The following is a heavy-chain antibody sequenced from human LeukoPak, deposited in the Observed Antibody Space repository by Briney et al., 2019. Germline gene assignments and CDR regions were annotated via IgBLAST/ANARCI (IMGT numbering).Heavy chain of an antibody. D-gene: IGHD2-15*01. CDR1: GYIFTNYW. J-gene: IGHJ4*02. CDR3: ARLDGVVVAATLGY. CDR2: IYPDDSDT. V-gene: IGHV5-51*03. Sequence: GESLKTSCKTSGYIFTNYWIGWVRQMPGKGLESMGIIYPDDSDTKYSPSFQGQVTISADKSISTAYLQWSSLKASDTAMYFCARLDGVVVAATLGYWGQGTLVTVSS.